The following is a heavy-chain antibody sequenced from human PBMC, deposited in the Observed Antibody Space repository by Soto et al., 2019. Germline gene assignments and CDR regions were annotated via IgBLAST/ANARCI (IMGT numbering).Heavy chain of an antibody. J-gene: IGHJ4*02. Sequence: QVQLVQSGAEVKKPGSSVKVSCKASGGTFNSFSISWVRQAPGQGLEWMGGIIPGLGTKYAQTFHDRVTITADAYASTAYMEVHILRSEDTAVYFCARSPGTRADSWGQGTLVIVSS. D-gene: IGHD1-1*01. CDR1: GGTFNSFS. CDR3: ARSPGTRADS. CDR2: IIPGLGT. V-gene: IGHV1-69*12.